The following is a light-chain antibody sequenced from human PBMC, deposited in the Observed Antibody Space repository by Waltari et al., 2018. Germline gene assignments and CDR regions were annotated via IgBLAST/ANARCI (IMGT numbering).Light chain of an antibody. CDR2: DVS. Sequence: QSALAQPASVSGSPGQSITIPCTGTANAIGGYNYVSWYQQHPGLAPKLMIYDVSNRPSGVSNRFSGSKSGNTASLTISGLQAEDEADYYCSSYTSSSTYVLFGGGTKLTVL. CDR3: SSYTSSSTYVL. V-gene: IGLV2-14*03. CDR1: ANAIGGYNY. J-gene: IGLJ2*01.